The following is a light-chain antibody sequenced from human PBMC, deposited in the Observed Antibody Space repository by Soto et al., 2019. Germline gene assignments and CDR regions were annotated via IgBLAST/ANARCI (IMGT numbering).Light chain of an antibody. Sequence: EILLTQSPATLSLSLGERATLSCRASQSVSRYLSWYQQKPGQAPRLLIYDASNRATGIPARFSGSGSGTDFTLTISRLEPEYFAVYYCQQRSNLITFGQGTRLEI. CDR1: QSVSRY. J-gene: IGKJ5*01. CDR3: QQRSNLIT. V-gene: IGKV3-11*01. CDR2: DAS.